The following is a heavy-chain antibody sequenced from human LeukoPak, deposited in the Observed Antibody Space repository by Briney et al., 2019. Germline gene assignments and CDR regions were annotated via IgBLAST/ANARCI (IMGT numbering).Heavy chain of an antibody. V-gene: IGHV3-23*01. J-gene: IGHJ4*02. CDR1: GFTFRGFS. CDR3: AKSYGSGTGGY. Sequence: GGSLRLSCAASGFTFRGFSMNWVRQAPGKGLEWVSAIGTGDNTYYADSVKGRFTISRDNSKNTLYLQMNSLRAEDTAVYYCAKSYGSGTGGYWGQGTLVTVSS. CDR2: IGTGDNT. D-gene: IGHD3-10*01.